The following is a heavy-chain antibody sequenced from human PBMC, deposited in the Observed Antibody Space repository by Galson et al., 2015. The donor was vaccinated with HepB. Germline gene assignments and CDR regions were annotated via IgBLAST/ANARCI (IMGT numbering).Heavy chain of an antibody. CDR2: IYWDDSE. CDR3: ARRRKVDSSGWGGFDP. V-gene: IGHV2-5*02. CDR1: GFSLSTSGVG. D-gene: IGHD6-19*01. Sequence: PALVKPTQTLTLTCTFSGFSLSTSGVGVGWIRQPPGKAPEWLALIYWDDSERYSPSLKSRLAITKDTSKNQVVLTMTNMDPVDTATYYCARRRKVDSSGWGGFDPWGQGTLVTVSS. J-gene: IGHJ5*02.